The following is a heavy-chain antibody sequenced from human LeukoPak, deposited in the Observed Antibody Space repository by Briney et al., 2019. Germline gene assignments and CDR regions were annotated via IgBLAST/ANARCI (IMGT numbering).Heavy chain of an antibody. CDR2: IYASGTT. CDR3: AREVSSWELRSFGY. J-gene: IGHJ4*02. D-gene: IGHD1-26*01. CDR1: DSSISTYY. Sequence: SETLSLTCTVSDSSISTYYWSWIRQPAGKGLEWIGRIYASGTTNYNPSLKSRVTMSVDTSNNQFSLNLNSVTAADTAVYYCAREVSSWELRSFGYWGQGTLVTVSS. V-gene: IGHV4-4*07.